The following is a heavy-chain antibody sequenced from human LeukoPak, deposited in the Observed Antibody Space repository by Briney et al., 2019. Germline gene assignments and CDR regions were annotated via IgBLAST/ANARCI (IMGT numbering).Heavy chain of an antibody. CDR1: GYTFTGYY. J-gene: IGHJ4*02. CDR3: ARGDPERLRYFDWLLYFDY. V-gene: IGHV1-2*02. D-gene: IGHD3-9*01. Sequence: GASVKVSCKASGYTFTGYYMHWVRQAPGQGLEWMGWINPNSGGTNYAQKFQGRVTMTRDTSISTAYMELSRLRSDDTAVYYCARGDPERLRYFDWLLYFDYWGQGTLVTVSS. CDR2: INPNSGGT.